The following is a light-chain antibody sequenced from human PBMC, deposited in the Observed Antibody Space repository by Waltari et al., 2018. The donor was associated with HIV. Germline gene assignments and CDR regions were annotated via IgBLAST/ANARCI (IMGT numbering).Light chain of an antibody. CDR3: QSFDNSLGGRV. V-gene: IGLV1-40*01. CDR2: GNT. J-gene: IGLJ3*02. CDR1: SSNIGAGYD. Sequence: SGAPGQRVTISCAGTSSNIGAGYDVHWYQQLPETAPRLLIFGNTHRPSGVPDRFSASKSATSASLAITGLQAEDEADYYCQSFDNSLGGRVFGGGTKLTVL.